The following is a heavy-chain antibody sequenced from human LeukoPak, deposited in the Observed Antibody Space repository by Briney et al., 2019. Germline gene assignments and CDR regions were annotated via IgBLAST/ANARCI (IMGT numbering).Heavy chain of an antibody. Sequence: SETLSLTCTVSGGSISSYYWSWIRQPPGMGLEWIGHIYYSGSTNYNPSLQNRVTISVDTSKDQFSLRLTSVTAADTAMYYCARSFLGDWYFDLWGRGTLVTVSS. CDR2: IYYSGST. CDR3: ARSFLGDWYFDL. V-gene: IGHV4-59*01. CDR1: GGSISSYY. J-gene: IGHJ2*01. D-gene: IGHD1-26*01.